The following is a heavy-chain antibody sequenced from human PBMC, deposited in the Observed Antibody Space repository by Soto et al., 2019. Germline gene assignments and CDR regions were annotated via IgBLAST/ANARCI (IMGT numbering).Heavy chain of an antibody. V-gene: IGHV1-69*13. D-gene: IGHD2-21*01. Sequence: SGKVSCKAAGGSFGNSAINWVRQTPGQGLEWLGGFIPVYRTLNYAQKFQGRVTITADESTGTAYMTLSSLASDDTAVYYCATGVVWIASFPVDSWVQG. J-gene: IGHJ4*02. CDR2: FIPVYRTL. CDR1: GGSFGNSA. CDR3: ATGVVWIASFPVDS.